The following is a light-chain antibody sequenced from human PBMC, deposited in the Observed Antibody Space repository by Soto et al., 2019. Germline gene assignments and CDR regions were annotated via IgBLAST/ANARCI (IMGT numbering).Light chain of an antibody. Sequence: QSALTQPPSASGSPGQSVTISCTGTSSDVGGHNYVSWYQQHPGKAPKLMIYEVIKRPSGVPDRFSGSKSGNTASLTVSGLQAEDEAEYFCSSYAGANTYVVFGGGTKLTVL. V-gene: IGLV2-8*01. J-gene: IGLJ2*01. CDR1: SSDVGGHNY. CDR2: EVI. CDR3: SSYAGANTYVV.